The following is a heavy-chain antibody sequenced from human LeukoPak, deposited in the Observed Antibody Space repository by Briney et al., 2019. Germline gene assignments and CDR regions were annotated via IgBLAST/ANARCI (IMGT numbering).Heavy chain of an antibody. J-gene: IGHJ5*02. CDR2: INPNSGGT. CDR1: GYTFTGYY. V-gene: IGHV1-2*02. Sequence: ASVKVSCKASGYTFTGYYMHWVRQAPGQGLEWMGWINPNSGGTNYAQKFQGRVTMTRDTSISTAYMELSRLRSDDTAVYYCAKRARIAAAGTVGNNWFDPWGQGTLATVSS. D-gene: IGHD6-13*01. CDR3: AKRARIAAAGTVGNNWFDP.